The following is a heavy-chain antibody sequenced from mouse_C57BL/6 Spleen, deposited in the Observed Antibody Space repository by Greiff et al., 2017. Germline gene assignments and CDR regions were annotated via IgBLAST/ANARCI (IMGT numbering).Heavy chain of an antibody. CDR1: GFSLTSYG. CDR2: VWRGGST. CDR3: ASHPLGMDY. J-gene: IGHJ4*01. Sequence: VQLQESGPGLVQPSQSLSITCTASGFSLTSYGVHWVRQSPGKGLEWLGVVWRGGSTAYNAAFISRLSISKDNSTGQVFFKMNSLQADDTAIYYCASHPLGMDYWGQGTSVTVSS. V-gene: IGHV2-2*01.